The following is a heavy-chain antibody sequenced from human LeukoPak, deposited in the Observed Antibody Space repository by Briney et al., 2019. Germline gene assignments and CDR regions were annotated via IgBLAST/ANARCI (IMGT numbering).Heavy chain of an antibody. J-gene: IGHJ4*02. V-gene: IGHV3-7*01. D-gene: IGHD6-19*01. CDR3: ARVACSSGCVFDY. CDR1: GFTFSTYW. CDR2: IKQDGSEK. Sequence: GGSLRLSCAASGFTFSTYWMSWVRQAPGKGLEWVANIKQDGSEKYYVDSVKGRFTISRDNAKNSLYLQMNSLRAEDTAVYYCARVACSSGCVFDYWGQGTLVTVSS.